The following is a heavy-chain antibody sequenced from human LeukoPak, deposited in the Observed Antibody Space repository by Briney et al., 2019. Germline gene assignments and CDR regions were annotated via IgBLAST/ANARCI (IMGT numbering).Heavy chain of an antibody. CDR1: GGSFSGYY. Sequence: PSETLSLTCAAYGGSFSGYYWSWIRQPPGKGLEWIGEINHSGSTNYNPSLKSRVTISVDTSKNQFSLKLSSVTAADTAVYYCARVHVLAVAGYYFDYWGQGTLVTVSS. CDR3: ARVHVLAVAGYYFDY. V-gene: IGHV4-34*01. D-gene: IGHD6-19*01. CDR2: INHSGST. J-gene: IGHJ4*02.